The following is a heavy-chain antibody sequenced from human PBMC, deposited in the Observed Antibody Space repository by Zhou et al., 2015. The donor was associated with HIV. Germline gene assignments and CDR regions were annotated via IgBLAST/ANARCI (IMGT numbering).Heavy chain of an antibody. CDR3: ARDHASGSYYFDY. CDR2: INPSGGST. CDR1: GYTFSNFY. J-gene: IGHJ4*02. D-gene: IGHD1-26*01. Sequence: QVQLVQSGTEVKKPGASVKVSCKTSGYTFSNFYMHWVRQAPGQGLEWMGIINPSGGSTSYAQKFQGRITLTRDTSTSTLYMELSSLRSEDTAVYYCARDHASGSYYFDYWGQGTLVTVSS. V-gene: IGHV1-46*01.